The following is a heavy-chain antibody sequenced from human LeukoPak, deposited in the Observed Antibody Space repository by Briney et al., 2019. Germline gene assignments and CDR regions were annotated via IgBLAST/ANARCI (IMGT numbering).Heavy chain of an antibody. CDR2: INSDGSST. CDR3: ARDEGSGGVLWFGELDHYYGMDV. D-gene: IGHD3-10*01. CDR1: GFTFSSYW. Sequence: PGGSLRLSCAASGFTFSSYWMHWVRQAPGKGLVWVSRINSDGSSTSYADSVKGRFTISRDNAKNTLYLQMNSLRAEDTAVYYCARDEGSGGVLWFGELDHYYGMDVWGKGTTVTVSS. J-gene: IGHJ6*04. V-gene: IGHV3-74*01.